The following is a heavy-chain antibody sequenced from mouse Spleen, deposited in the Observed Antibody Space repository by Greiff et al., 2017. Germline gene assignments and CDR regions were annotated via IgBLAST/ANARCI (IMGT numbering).Heavy chain of an antibody. CDR1: GYSFTGYF. CDR2: INPYNGDT. Sequence: DVQLQESGPELVKPGDSVKISCKASGYSFTGYFMNWVMQSHGKSLEWIGRINPYNGDTFYNQKFKGKATLTVDKSSSTAHMELRSLTSEDSAVYYCASPDYYGSSSFAYWGQGTLVTVSA. V-gene: IGHV1-20*01. D-gene: IGHD1-1*01. CDR3: ASPDYYGSSSFAY. J-gene: IGHJ3*01.